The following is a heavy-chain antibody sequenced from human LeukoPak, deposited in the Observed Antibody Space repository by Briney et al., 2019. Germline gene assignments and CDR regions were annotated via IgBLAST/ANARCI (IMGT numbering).Heavy chain of an antibody. CDR3: ASGIKVMSGSYSLVNTLE. CDR1: GGSFSGYY. V-gene: IGHV4-34*01. D-gene: IGHD1-26*01. CDR2: INHSGST. Sequence: KASETLSLTCAVYGGSFSGYYWSWIRQPPGKGLEWIGEINHSGSTNYNPSLKSRVTISVDTSKNQFSLKLSSVTAADTAVYYCASGIKVMSGSYSLVNTLEWGQGTLVTVSS. J-gene: IGHJ4*02.